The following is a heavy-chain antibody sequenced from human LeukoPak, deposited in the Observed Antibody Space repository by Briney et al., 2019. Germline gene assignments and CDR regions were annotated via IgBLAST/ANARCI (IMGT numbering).Heavy chain of an antibody. D-gene: IGHD3-22*01. CDR2: INPHSGGT. V-gene: IGHV1-2*02. J-gene: IGHJ4*02. Sequence: ASVKVSCKASGYTFTGYYMHWVRQAPGQGLEWMGWINPHSGGTNSAQMFQGRVTMTRDTSISTAYMELSRLRSDDTAVYYCARAPYHYDSSGPIDYWGQGTLVTVSS. CDR3: ARAPYHYDSSGPIDY. CDR1: GYTFTGYY.